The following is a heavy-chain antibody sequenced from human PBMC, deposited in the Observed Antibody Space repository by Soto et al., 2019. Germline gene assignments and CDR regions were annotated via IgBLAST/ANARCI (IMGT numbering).Heavy chain of an antibody. CDR2: IYSGGTT. D-gene: IGHD3-10*01. V-gene: IGHV3-66*01. Sequence: EVQLVESGGGLVQPGGSLRLSCAASGFTVSGNYMTWVRQAPGKGLEWVSNIYSGGTTSYADSVKGRFTISRDNSKNTLFLQMNSLRDDDTAVYYCASGASGNYRWGQGTLVTVSS. CDR3: ASGASGNYR. CDR1: GFTVSGNY. J-gene: IGHJ4*02.